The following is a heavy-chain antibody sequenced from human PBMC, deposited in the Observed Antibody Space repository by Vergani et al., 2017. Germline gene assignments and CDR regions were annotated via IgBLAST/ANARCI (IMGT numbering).Heavy chain of an antibody. CDR1: GGTFSSYA. CDR3: ARDNFWSGYSSRSDDY. CDR2: IIPIFGTA. J-gene: IGHJ4*02. D-gene: IGHD3-3*01. V-gene: IGHV1-69*06. Sequence: QVQLVQSGAEVKKPGSSVKVSCKASGGTFSSYAISWVRQAPGQGLEWMGGIIPIFGTANYAQKFQGRVTIDADKSTSTAYIGLSRLRSEGTAVYYWARDNFWSGYSSRSDDYWGQGTLVTVSS.